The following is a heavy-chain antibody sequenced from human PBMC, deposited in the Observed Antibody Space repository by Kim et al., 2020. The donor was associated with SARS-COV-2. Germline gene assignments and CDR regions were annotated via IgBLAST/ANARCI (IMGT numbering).Heavy chain of an antibody. D-gene: IGHD3-22*01. CDR3: ARAGIRRITMIVVVTRGGYFDY. CDR2: INHSGST. CDR1: GGSFSGYY. Sequence: SETLSLTCAVYGGSFSGYYWSWIRQPPGKGLEWIGEINHSGSTNYNPSLKSRVTISVDTSKNQFSLKLSSVTAADTAVYYCARAGIRRITMIVVVTRGGYFDYWGQGTLVTVSS. V-gene: IGHV4-34*01. J-gene: IGHJ4*02.